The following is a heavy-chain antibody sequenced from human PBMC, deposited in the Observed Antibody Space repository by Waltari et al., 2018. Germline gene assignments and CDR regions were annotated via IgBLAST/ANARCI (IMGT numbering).Heavy chain of an antibody. CDR3: ATSSGSYRADP. CDR1: GYTFTSYA. Sequence: QVQLVQSGAEVKKPGASVKVSCKASGYTFTSYAMHWVRQAPGQRLEWMGWINACNGNTKYSQKFQGRVTITADTSTDTAYMELSSLRSEDTAVYYCATSSGSYRADPWGQGTLVTVSS. J-gene: IGHJ5*02. D-gene: IGHD1-26*01. CDR2: INACNGNT. V-gene: IGHV1-3*01.